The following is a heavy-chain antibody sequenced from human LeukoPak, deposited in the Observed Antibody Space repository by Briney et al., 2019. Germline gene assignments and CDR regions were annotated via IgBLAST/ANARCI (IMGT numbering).Heavy chain of an antibody. D-gene: IGHD1-26*01. Sequence: SETLSLTCRVSDDSISSYYWNWIRQPPGKPLEWIGYTHYSGNTNYNPSLKSRVTTLVDMSKNQFSLKLSSVTAADTAVYYCARWGGTLNAFDVWGQGTLVTVSS. CDR2: THYSGNT. CDR3: ARWGGTLNAFDV. J-gene: IGHJ3*01. V-gene: IGHV4-59*08. CDR1: DDSISSYY.